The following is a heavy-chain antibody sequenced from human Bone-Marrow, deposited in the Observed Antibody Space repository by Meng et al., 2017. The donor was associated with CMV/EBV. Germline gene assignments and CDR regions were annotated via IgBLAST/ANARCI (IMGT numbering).Heavy chain of an antibody. CDR1: GFTFSSYA. Sequence: GGSRRLSCAASGFTFSSYAMHWVRQAPGKGLEWVAVISYDGSNKYYADSVKGRFTISRDNSKNTLYLQMNSLRAEDTAVYYCARDKPDSSGNDAFDIWGQGTMVPVSS. D-gene: IGHD3-22*01. J-gene: IGHJ3*02. CDR3: ARDKPDSSGNDAFDI. V-gene: IGHV3-30-3*01. CDR2: ISYDGSNK.